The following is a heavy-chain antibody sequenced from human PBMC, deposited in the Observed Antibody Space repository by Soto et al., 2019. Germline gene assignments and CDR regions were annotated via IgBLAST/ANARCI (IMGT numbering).Heavy chain of an antibody. J-gene: IGHJ5*02. D-gene: IGHD2-21*02. CDR2: IIPIFGTA. Sequence: QVQLVQSGAEVKKPGSSVKVSCKASGGTFSSYAISWVRQAPGQGLEWMGGIIPIFGTANYAQKFQGRVTITADESTSTAYMELSSLRSEDTAVYYCARGGDLLVTNPGHWFDPWGQGTLVTVSS. V-gene: IGHV1-69*12. CDR3: ARGGDLLVTNPGHWFDP. CDR1: GGTFSSYA.